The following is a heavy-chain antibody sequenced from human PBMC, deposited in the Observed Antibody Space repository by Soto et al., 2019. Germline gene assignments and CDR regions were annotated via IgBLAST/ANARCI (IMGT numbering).Heavy chain of an antibody. CDR2: IIPIFGTA. J-gene: IGHJ3*02. CDR1: GGTFSSYA. D-gene: IGHD3-9*01. V-gene: IGHV1-69*13. CDR3: ARGPLYYDILTGYGAFDI. Sequence: ASVKVSCKASGGTFSSYAISWVRQAPGQGLEWMGGIIPIFGTANYAQKFQGRVTITADEPTSTAYMELSSLRSEDTAVYYCARGPLYYDILTGYGAFDIWGQGTMVTVSS.